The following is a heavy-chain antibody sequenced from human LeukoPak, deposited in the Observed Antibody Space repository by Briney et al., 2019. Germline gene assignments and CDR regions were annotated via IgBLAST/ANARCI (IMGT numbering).Heavy chain of an antibody. D-gene: IGHD4-17*01. Sequence: ASVKVSCKASGYTFTSYGISWVRQAPGQGLEWMGWINCNSGGTSYAQKFQGRVTMTRDTSISTVYLELSTLKTDDTAVYYCVRDQITVTTPFFDYWGQGTLVTVSS. CDR2: INCNSGGT. J-gene: IGHJ4*02. CDR1: GYTFTSYG. CDR3: VRDQITVTTPFFDY. V-gene: IGHV1-2*02.